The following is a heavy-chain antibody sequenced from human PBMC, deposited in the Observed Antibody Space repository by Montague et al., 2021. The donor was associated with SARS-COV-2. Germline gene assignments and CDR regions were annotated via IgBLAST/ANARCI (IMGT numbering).Heavy chain of an antibody. CDR3: ARQAAGSYFYYGVDV. CDR1: GDSINTYY. Sequence: SETLSLTCTVPGDSINTYYWNWIRQPPGKGLEWLGSISYTGSANYNPSLKSRVTISLDTSKNQFFLKVTSVTAADTAVYYRARQAAGSYFYYGVDVWGQGTTVTVSS. V-gene: IGHV4-59*12. CDR2: ISYTGSA. J-gene: IGHJ6*02. D-gene: IGHD6-13*01.